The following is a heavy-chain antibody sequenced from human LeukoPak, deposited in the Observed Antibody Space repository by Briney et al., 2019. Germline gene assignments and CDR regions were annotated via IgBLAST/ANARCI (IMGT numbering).Heavy chain of an antibody. CDR2: ISYDGSNK. Sequence: GGSLRLSCAASGFTFSSYGMHWVRQAPGKGLEWVAVISYDGSNKYYADSVKGRFTISRDNSKNTLYLQMNSLRAEDTAVYYCARGVLRYYDSSGYPDAFDIWGQGTMVTVSS. J-gene: IGHJ3*02. CDR3: ARGVLRYYDSSGYPDAFDI. V-gene: IGHV3-30*03. D-gene: IGHD3-22*01. CDR1: GFTFSSYG.